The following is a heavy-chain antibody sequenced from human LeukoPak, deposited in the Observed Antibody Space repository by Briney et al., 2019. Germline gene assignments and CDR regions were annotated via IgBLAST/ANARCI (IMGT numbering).Heavy chain of an antibody. D-gene: IGHD6-19*01. CDR2: ISGSGDST. CDR3: AKDLNGWYIFDY. J-gene: IGHJ4*02. Sequence: GGSLRLSCAASGFSFSSYAMSWVRQAPGKGLAWVSGISGSGDSTYYADSVKGRFTISRDNSRNTLYLQMNSLRAEDTAVYYCAKDLNGWYIFDYWGQGTLVTVSS. V-gene: IGHV3-23*01. CDR1: GFSFSSYA.